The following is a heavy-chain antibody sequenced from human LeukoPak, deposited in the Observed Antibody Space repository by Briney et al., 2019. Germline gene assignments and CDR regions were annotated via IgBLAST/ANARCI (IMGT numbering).Heavy chain of an antibody. CDR1: GFTFSSYG. CDR3: AKDLHDWDFDY. Sequence: PGGSLRLSCAASGFTFSSYGMHWVRQAPGKGLEWVAFIRYDGSNKYYADSMKGRFTISRDNSKNTLYLQMNSLRAEDTAVYYCAKDLHDWDFDYWGQGTLVTVSS. CDR2: IRYDGSNK. V-gene: IGHV3-30*02. D-gene: IGHD3-9*01. J-gene: IGHJ4*02.